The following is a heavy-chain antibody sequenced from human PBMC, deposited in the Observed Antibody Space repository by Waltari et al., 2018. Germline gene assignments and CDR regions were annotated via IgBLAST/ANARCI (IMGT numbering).Heavy chain of an antibody. V-gene: IGHV3-9*01. J-gene: IGHJ3*02. CDR1: GFTFDDYA. CDR2: ISWNSGSI. CDR3: AKTLRVRVVVIADAFDI. Sequence: EVQLVESGGGLVQPGRSLRLSCAASGFTFDDYAMHWVRQAPGKGLEWVSGISWNSGSIGYADSVKGRFTISRNNAKNSLYLQMNSLRAEDTALYYCAKTLRVRVVVIADAFDIWGQGTMVTVSA. D-gene: IGHD3-22*01.